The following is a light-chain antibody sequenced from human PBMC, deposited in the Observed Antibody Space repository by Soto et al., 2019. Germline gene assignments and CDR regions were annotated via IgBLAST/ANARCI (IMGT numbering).Light chain of an antibody. CDR3: MQATHWPIT. CDR1: QSLVHSDGIAY. CDR2: KVS. V-gene: IGKV2-30*02. Sequence: DVVMTQSRLSLPVTLGQPASISFSSKQSLVHSDGIAYFSWFQQRPGRSPRRLIYKVSNRDSGVPARFSGSGSGTDFALKISRVEADDVGVYYCMQATHWPITFGQGTRLEIK. J-gene: IGKJ5*01.